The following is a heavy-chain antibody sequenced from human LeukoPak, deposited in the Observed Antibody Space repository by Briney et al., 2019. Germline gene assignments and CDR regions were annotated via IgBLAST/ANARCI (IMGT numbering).Heavy chain of an antibody. V-gene: IGHV4-38-2*02. J-gene: IGHJ4*02. Sequence: PSETLSLTCTVSGYSISSGYYWGWIRQPPGKGLEWIGSIYHSGSTYYNPSLKSRVTISVDTSKNQFSLKLSSVTAADTAVYYCATAQYIMYHQQYYFDYWGQGTLVTVSS. D-gene: IGHD3-16*01. CDR2: IYHSGST. CDR1: GYSISSGYY. CDR3: ATAQYIMYHQQYYFDY.